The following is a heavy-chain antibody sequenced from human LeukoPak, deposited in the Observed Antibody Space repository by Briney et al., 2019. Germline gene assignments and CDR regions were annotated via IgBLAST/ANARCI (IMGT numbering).Heavy chain of an antibody. CDR2: IIPIFGTA. V-gene: IGHV1-69*13. J-gene: IGHJ6*02. D-gene: IGHD1-26*01. Sequence: GASVKVSCKASGGTFSSYAISWVRQAPGQGLEWMEGIIPIFGTANYAQKFQGRVTITADESTSTAYMELSSLRSEDTAVYYCALSSGSYSVNYGMDVWGQGTTVTVSS. CDR1: GGTFSSYA. CDR3: ALSSGSYSVNYGMDV.